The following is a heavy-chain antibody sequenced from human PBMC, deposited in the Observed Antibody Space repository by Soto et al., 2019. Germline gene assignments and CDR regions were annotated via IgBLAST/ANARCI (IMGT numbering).Heavy chain of an antibody. V-gene: IGHV3-23*01. CDR1: GFTFSSYA. CDR3: AKEKDCSGGSCYSGWFDP. D-gene: IGHD2-15*01. CDR2: ISGSGGST. Sequence: EVQLLESGGGLVQPGGSLRLSCAASGFTFSSYAMSWVRQAPGKGLEWVSAISGSGGSTYYADSVKGRFTISRDNSKNLLYLQMNSLRAEDTAVYYCAKEKDCSGGSCYSGWFDPWGQGTLVTVSS. J-gene: IGHJ5*02.